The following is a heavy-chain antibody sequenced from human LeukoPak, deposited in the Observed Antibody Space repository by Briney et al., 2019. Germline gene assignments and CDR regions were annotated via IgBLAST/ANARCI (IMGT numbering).Heavy chain of an antibody. D-gene: IGHD3-22*01. CDR2: IYSGGST. CDR1: GFTVSSNY. CDR3: ARDRLRSQYDSSGYYFDY. Sequence: PGGSLRLSCAASGFTVSSNYMSWVRQAPGKGLEWVSVIYSGGSTYYADSVKGRFTISRDNSKNTLYLQMNSLRAEDTAVYYCARDRLRSQYDSSGYYFDYWGQGTLVTVSS. V-gene: IGHV3-53*01. J-gene: IGHJ4*02.